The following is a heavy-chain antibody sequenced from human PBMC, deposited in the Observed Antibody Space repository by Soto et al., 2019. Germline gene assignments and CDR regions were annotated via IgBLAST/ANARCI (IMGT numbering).Heavy chain of an antibody. CDR2: ISGSGGST. CDR1: GFTVSSYA. CDR3: AKVLRTNGVLRTSYYGMDV. V-gene: IGHV3-23*01. J-gene: IGHJ6*02. Sequence: GGSLRLSCAASGFTVSSYAMSWVRQAPGKGLEWVSAISGSGGSTYYADSVKGRFTISRDNSKNTLYLQMNSLRAEDTAVYYCAKVLRTNGVLRTSYYGMDVWGQGTTVTVSS. D-gene: IGHD2-8*01.